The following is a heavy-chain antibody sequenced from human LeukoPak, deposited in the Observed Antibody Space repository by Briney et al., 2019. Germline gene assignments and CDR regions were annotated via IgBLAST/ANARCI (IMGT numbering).Heavy chain of an antibody. V-gene: IGHV3-48*02. J-gene: IGHJ4*02. Sequence: GGSLRLFWGASGYPFSSYSMNWIRQAPGKGLEWVSYISVSGGVRSYADSVKGRFTISRDDARNSLYLQMNSLKDEDTAVYYCARDRGYFYDQLDYWGQGTLVTVSS. D-gene: IGHD2/OR15-2a*01. CDR1: GYPFSSYS. CDR2: ISVSGGVR. CDR3: ARDRGYFYDQLDY.